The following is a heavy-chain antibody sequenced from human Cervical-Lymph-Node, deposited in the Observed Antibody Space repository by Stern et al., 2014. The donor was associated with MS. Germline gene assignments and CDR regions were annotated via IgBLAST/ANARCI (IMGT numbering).Heavy chain of an antibody. CDR2: IIPVVGTA. Sequence: VQLVESGAEVRKPGSPVKVSCKASGGTFSRYGISWVRQAPGQGLECMGGIIPVVGTADYAEQFQGRVTITADGSTSTAYMELSSLTSADTAVYYCARGPYNRDFFEYWGQGTLVTVSS. D-gene: IGHD1-1*01. V-gene: IGHV1-69*01. CDR1: GGTFSRYG. J-gene: IGHJ4*02. CDR3: ARGPYNRDFFEY.